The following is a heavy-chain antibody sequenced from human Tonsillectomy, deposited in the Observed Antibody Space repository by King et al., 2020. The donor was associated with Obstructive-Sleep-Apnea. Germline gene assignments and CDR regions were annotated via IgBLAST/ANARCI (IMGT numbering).Heavy chain of an antibody. D-gene: IGHD3-10*01. Sequence: VQLVESGGGLVQPGGSLRLSCAASGFTFSSYWMSWVRQAPGKGLEWVANMNQDGSEKYYVDSVKGRFTISRDNAKNSLFLQMYSLRAEDTAIYYCTKTTAYGSGNEGAFDIWGQGTMVTVSS. J-gene: IGHJ3*02. CDR3: TKTTAYGSGNEGAFDI. CDR2: MNQDGSEK. CDR1: GFTFSSYW. V-gene: IGHV3-7*01.